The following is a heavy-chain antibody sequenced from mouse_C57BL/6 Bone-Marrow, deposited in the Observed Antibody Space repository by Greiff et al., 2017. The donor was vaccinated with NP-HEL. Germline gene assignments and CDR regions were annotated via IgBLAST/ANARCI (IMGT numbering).Heavy chain of an antibody. V-gene: IGHV5-17*01. CDR2: ISSGSSTI. D-gene: IGHD1-1*01. Sequence: EVMLVESGGGLVKPGGSLKLSCAASGFTFSDYGMHWVRQAPEKGLEWVAYISSGSSTIYYADTVKGRFTISRDNAKNTLFLQMTSLRSEDTAMYYCARSNYGSTHYYAMDYWGQGTSVTVSS. J-gene: IGHJ4*01. CDR1: GFTFSDYG. CDR3: ARSNYGSTHYYAMDY.